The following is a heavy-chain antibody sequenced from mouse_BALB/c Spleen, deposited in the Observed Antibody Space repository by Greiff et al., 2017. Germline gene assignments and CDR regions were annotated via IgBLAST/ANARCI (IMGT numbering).Heavy chain of an antibody. CDR3: ARGDYGGLYAMDY. V-gene: IGHV5-4*02. D-gene: IGHD1-1*01. J-gene: IGHJ4*01. CDR2: ISDGGSYT. Sequence: EVQLVESGGGLVKPGGSLKLSCAASGFTFSDYYMYWVRQTPEKRLEWVATISDGGSYTYYPDSVKGRFTISRDNAKNNLYLQMSSLKSEDTAMYYCARGDYGGLYAMDYWGQGTSVTVSS. CDR1: GFTFSDYY.